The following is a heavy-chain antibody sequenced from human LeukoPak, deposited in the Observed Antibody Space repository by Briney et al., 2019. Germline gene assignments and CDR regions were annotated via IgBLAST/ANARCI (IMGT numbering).Heavy chain of an antibody. J-gene: IGHJ6*02. CDR2: ISYDGSNK. D-gene: IGHD4-4*01. Sequence: PGRSLRLSCAASGFTFSSYGMHWVRQAPGKGLEWVAVISYDGSNKYYADSVKGRFTISRDNSKNTLYLQMNSLRAEDTAVYYCAKFYSNSAYYYYGTDVWGQGTTVTVSS. CDR1: GFTFSSYG. V-gene: IGHV3-30*18. CDR3: AKFYSNSAYYYYGTDV.